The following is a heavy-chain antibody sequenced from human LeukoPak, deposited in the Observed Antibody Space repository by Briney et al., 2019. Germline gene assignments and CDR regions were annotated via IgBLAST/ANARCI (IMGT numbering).Heavy chain of an antibody. V-gene: IGHV1-3*01. D-gene: IGHD3-9*01. Sequence: GASVKVSCKASGYTFTSYAMHWVRQAPGQRLEWMGWINAGNGNTKYSQKFQGRVTITRDTSASTAYMELSSLRSEDTAVYYCARSRPVTNWFDPWGQGTLVTVSS. CDR1: GYTFTSYA. J-gene: IGHJ5*02. CDR2: INAGNGNT. CDR3: ARSRPVTNWFDP.